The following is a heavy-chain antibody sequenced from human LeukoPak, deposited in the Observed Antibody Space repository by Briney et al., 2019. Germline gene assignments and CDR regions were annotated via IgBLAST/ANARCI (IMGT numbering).Heavy chain of an antibody. D-gene: IGHD1-26*01. CDR1: GGTFSSYA. V-gene: IGHV1-69*04. CDR2: IIPILGIA. CDR3: ARDPGASPSYYYNAMDV. J-gene: IGHJ6*02. Sequence: SVKVSCKASGGTFSSYAISWVRQAPGQGLEWMGRIIPILGIANYAQKFQGRVTITADKSTSTAYMELSSLRSEDTAVYYCARDPGASPSYYYNAMDVWGQGTTVTVSS.